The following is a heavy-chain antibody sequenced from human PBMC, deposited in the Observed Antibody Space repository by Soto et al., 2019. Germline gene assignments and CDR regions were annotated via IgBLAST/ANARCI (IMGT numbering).Heavy chain of an antibody. D-gene: IGHD6-13*01. J-gene: IGHJ6*02. V-gene: IGHV4-59*01. CDR3: ARVLPPDSSTFYYYGMDV. Sequence: QVQLQESGPGLVKPSETLSLTCTVSGGSISSYYWSWIRQPPGKGLEWIGYIYYSGSTNYNPSLKSRVTISVDTSKNQFSLKLSSVTAADTAVYYCARVLPPDSSTFYYYGMDVWGQGTTVTVSS. CDR2: IYYSGST. CDR1: GGSISSYY.